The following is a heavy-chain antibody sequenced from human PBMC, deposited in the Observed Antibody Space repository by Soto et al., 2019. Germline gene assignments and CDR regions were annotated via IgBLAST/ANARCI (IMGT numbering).Heavy chain of an antibody. J-gene: IGHJ6*02. CDR2: ISYDGSNK. CDR3: ARVAARWAYYYYYGMDV. V-gene: IGHV3-30-3*01. D-gene: IGHD2-15*01. Sequence: GGSLRLSCAASGFTFSSYAMHWVRQAPGKGLEWVAVISYDGSNKYYADSVKGRFTISRDNSKNTLYLQMNSLRAEDTAVYYCARVAARWAYYYYYGMDVWGQGTTVTVS. CDR1: GFTFSSYA.